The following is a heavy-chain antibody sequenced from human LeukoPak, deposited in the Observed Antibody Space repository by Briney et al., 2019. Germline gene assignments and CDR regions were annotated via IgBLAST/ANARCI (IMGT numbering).Heavy chain of an antibody. CDR3: ARDLGSGYCSSTSCYNYNWFDP. CDR1: GYTFTGYY. V-gene: IGHV1-2*02. CDR2: INPNSGGT. Sequence: ASVKVSCKASGYTFTGYYMHWVRQAPGQGLEWMGWINPNSGGTNYAQKFQGRVTMTRDTSISTAYMELSRLRSDDTAVYYCARDLGSGYCSSTSCYNYNWFDPWGQGTLVTVSS. D-gene: IGHD2-2*02. J-gene: IGHJ5*02.